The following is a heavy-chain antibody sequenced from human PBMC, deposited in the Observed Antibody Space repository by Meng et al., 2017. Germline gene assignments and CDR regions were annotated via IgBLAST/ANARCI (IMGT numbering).Heavy chain of an antibody. J-gene: IGHJ4*01. CDR1: GFTFDDYG. CDR3: ARGGDDYGSGSFDY. CDR2: INWNGGST. D-gene: IGHD3-10*01. V-gene: IGHV3-20*04. Sequence: GGSLRPSCAAFGFTFDDYGMSWVRQAPGKGLEWVSGINWNGGSTGYADSVKGRFTISRDNAKNSLYLQMNSLRAEDTALYYCARGGDDYGSGSFDYWGQGTLVTVSS.